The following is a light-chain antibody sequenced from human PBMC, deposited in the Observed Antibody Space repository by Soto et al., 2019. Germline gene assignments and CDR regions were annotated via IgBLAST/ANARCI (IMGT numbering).Light chain of an antibody. CDR2: EAS. CDR3: LKAFQYPRT. J-gene: IGKJ1*01. CDR1: QFIRND. V-gene: IGKV1-6*01. Sequence: AILMTQSPSSLSASVGDRVTITCRASQFIRNDLAWYQQKPGKAPKLLIYEASTLQYGVPSRFSGSYSATDYALTSGSLEFEDFETYYCLKAFQYPRTCGQGTKV.